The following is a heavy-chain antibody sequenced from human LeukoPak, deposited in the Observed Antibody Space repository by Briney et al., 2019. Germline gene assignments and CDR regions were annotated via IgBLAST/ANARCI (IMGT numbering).Heavy chain of an antibody. V-gene: IGHV1-18*01. CDR3: ARIALSGSYSAAFDI. CDR1: GYTFTSYG. J-gene: IGHJ3*02. Sequence: ASVKVACKASGYTFTSYGISWVRQAPGQGLEWLGWINAYNGNTNYAQKLQGRVTMTTDTSTSTAYMELRSLRSDDTVVYYCARIALSGSYSAAFDIWGQGTMVTVSS. D-gene: IGHD1-26*01. CDR2: INAYNGNT.